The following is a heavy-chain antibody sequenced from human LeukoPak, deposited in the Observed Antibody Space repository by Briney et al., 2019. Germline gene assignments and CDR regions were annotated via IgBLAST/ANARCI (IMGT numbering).Heavy chain of an antibody. J-gene: IGHJ6*03. Sequence: SETLSLTCTVSGYSITRGYFWGWIRQSPGKGLEWIASMFHSGSTYYNPSLKSRVTMSVDTSKNQFSLRLSSVTAADTAVYYCARSSEGRYYYDSSGFSYYYYYMDVWGKGTTVTISS. D-gene: IGHD3-22*01. CDR1: GYSITRGYF. CDR2: MFHSGST. V-gene: IGHV4-38-2*02. CDR3: ARSSEGRYYYDSSGFSYYYYYMDV.